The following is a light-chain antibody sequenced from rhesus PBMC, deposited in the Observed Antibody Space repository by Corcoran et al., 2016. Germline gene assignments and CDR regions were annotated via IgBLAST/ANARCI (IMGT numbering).Light chain of an antibody. Sequence: DIQMTQSPSSLSASVGDRVTITCRTSQGITNFLNWYQQKPGKAPNLLIYNTKRLKSGVPSRFSGSGSGTEFTLTFSSLPPADFATYYCQQYNIFPLTFGGGTKVEIK. J-gene: IGKJ4*01. V-gene: IGKV1-32*01. CDR1: QGITNF. CDR2: NTK. CDR3: QQYNIFPLT.